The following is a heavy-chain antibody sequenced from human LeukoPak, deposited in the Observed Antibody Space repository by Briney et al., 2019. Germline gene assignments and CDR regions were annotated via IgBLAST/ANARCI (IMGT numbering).Heavy chain of an antibody. D-gene: IGHD3-10*01. V-gene: IGHV4-34*01. J-gene: IGHJ5*02. CDR1: GGSFSGYY. Sequence: KPSETLSLTCAVYGGSFSGYYWSWIRQPPGKGLEWIGEINHSGSTNYDPSLKSRVTISVDTSKNQFSLKLSSVTAADTAVYYCASHRGSWFDPWGQGTLVTVSS. CDR3: ASHRGSWFDP. CDR2: INHSGST.